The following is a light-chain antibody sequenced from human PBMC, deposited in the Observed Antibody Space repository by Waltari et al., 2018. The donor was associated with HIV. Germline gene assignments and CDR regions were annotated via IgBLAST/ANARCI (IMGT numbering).Light chain of an antibody. V-gene: IGKV1-27*01. Sequence: DIQMTQSPSSLSGSVGDKLTLTCLTSQDISNYVAWYQQKPGKLPQLLIYAASTLQSGVPSRFSGGGSGTEFNFTIRSLQPEDVGTYYCQRYNSAPRTFGQGSTV. J-gene: IGKJ1*01. CDR1: QDISNY. CDR3: QRYNSAPRT. CDR2: AAS.